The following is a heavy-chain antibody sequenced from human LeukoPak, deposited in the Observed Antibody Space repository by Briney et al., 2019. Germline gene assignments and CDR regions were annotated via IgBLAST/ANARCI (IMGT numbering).Heavy chain of an antibody. CDR2: INQSGST. Sequence: PSETLSLTCTVSGGSTSSYYWRWVRQPPGEGMEWIGEINQSGSTNYNPSLKSRVTISVDTSKNQFSLKLSSVTAADTAVYYCATIQRDHAFDIWGQGTLVTVSS. V-gene: IGHV4-34*01. CDR3: ATIQRDHAFDI. J-gene: IGHJ3*02. CDR1: GGSTSSYY. D-gene: IGHD6-25*01.